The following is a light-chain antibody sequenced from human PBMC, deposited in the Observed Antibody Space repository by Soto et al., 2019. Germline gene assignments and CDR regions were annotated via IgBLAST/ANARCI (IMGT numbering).Light chain of an antibody. CDR2: EVS. J-gene: IGLJ1*01. Sequence: QSVLAQPSSVSGSPGQSITISCTGTSTDVGGYNYVSWYQHHPGKGPKLIIYEVSNRPSGVSDRFSGSKSGSTASLTISGLQAEDEADYYCKSYAVGSTYVFGTGTKVTVL. CDR1: STDVGGYNY. CDR3: KSYAVGSTYV. V-gene: IGLV2-14*01.